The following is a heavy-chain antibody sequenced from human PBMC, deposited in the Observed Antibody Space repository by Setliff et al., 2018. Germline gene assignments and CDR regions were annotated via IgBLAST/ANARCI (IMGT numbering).Heavy chain of an antibody. Sequence: LRLSCAASGFTFRSYEMNWVRQAPGKGLEWVSYISSSGSTIYYADSVKGRFTISRDNAKNSLYLQMNSLRAEDTAVYYCASLFAGDFDYWGQGTQVTVSS. CDR3: ASLFAGDFDY. J-gene: IGHJ4*02. CDR1: GFTFRSYE. V-gene: IGHV3-48*03. CDR2: ISSSGSTI.